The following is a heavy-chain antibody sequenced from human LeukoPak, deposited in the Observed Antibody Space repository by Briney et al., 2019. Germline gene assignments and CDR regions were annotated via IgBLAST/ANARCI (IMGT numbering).Heavy chain of an antibody. Sequence: SETLSLTCTVSGGSISSGSYYWSWIRQPAGKGLEWIGRIYTSGSTNYNPSLKSRVTISVDTSKNQFSLKLSSVTAADTAVYYCARDCVVVAAAIGWFDPWGEGDLVTVSS. J-gene: IGHJ5*02. CDR2: IYTSGST. D-gene: IGHD2-2*01. CDR1: GGSISSGSYY. V-gene: IGHV4-61*02. CDR3: ARDCVVVAAAIGWFDP.